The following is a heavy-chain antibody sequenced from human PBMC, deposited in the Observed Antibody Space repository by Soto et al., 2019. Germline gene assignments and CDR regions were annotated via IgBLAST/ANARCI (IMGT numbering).Heavy chain of an antibody. D-gene: IGHD2-15*01. CDR1: GYIFTSYG. J-gene: IGHJ1*01. CDR2: ISAYNGNT. CDR3: ARELRYCSGGSCPGYFQH. Sequence: ASVKVSCEASGYIFTSYGISWVRQAPGQGLEWMGWISAYNGNTNYAQKLQGRVTMTTDTSTSTAYMELRSLRSDDTAVYYCARELRYCSGGSCPGYFQHWGQGTLVTVSS. V-gene: IGHV1-18*01.